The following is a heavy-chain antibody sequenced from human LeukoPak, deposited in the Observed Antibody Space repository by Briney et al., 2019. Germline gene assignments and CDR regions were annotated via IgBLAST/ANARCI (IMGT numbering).Heavy chain of an antibody. V-gene: IGHV4-34*01. J-gene: IGHJ4*02. CDR1: GGSFSGYY. D-gene: IGHD5-24*01. CDR2: INHSGST. CDR3: ARGLRWLQSKRGFDY. Sequence: PSETLSLTCAVYGGSFSGYYWSWIRQPPGNGLEWIGEINHSGSTNYNPSLKSRVTISVDTSKNQFSLKLSSVTAADTAVYYCARGLRWLQSKRGFDYWGQGTLVTVSS.